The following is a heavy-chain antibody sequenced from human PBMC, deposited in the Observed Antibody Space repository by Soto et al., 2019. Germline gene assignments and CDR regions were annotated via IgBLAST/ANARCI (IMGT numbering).Heavy chain of an antibody. CDR1: GFTFDSCG. Sequence: EVQLLESGGDLVQPGGSLRLSCVASGFTFDSCGMNWVRQAPGKGLEWVAGVSPHAANTYYADSVRGRFIISRDDSRKTVSLDMNSLRGEDSAVYYCATEGAETTWNFDYWGQGTVVTVSS. CDR3: ATEGAETTWNFDY. J-gene: IGHJ4*02. D-gene: IGHD1-1*01. V-gene: IGHV3-23*01. CDR2: VSPHAANT.